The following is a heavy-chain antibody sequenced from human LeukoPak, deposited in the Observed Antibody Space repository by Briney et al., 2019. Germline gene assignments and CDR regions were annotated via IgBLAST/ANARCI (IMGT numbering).Heavy chain of an antibody. V-gene: IGHV1-2*06. D-gene: IGHD2-2*01. Sequence: GASVKVSCKASGYTFTGYYIHWVRQAPGQGLEWMGRISPNSGGTKYAQKFQGRVTMTRDTSISTAYLELSRLRSDDTAVYYCAASRYCNTTSRYSPPGDAFAIWGQGTMVTVSS. CDR3: AASRYCNTTSRYSPPGDAFAI. CDR1: GYTFTGYY. J-gene: IGHJ3*02. CDR2: ISPNSGGT.